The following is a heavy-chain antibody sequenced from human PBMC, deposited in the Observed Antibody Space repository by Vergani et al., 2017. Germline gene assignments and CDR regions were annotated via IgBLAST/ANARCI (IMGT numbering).Heavy chain of an antibody. V-gene: IGHV3-13*01. CDR3: ARESINGDYFDY. Sequence: EVQLVESGGGLVQPGGSLRLSCAASGFTFSSYDMHWVRKATGKGLEWVSAIGTAGDTYYPGSVKGRFTISRENAKNSLYLQMNSLRAGDTAVYYCARESINGDYFDYWGQGTLVTVSS. CDR1: GFTFSSYD. CDR2: IGTAGDT. D-gene: IGHD2-8*01. J-gene: IGHJ4*02.